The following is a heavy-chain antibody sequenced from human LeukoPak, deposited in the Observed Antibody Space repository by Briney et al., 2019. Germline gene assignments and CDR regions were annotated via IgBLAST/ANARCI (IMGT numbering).Heavy chain of an antibody. J-gene: IGHJ4*02. CDR3: ARGFHEGRFDY. CDR2: ISSSSSYI. V-gene: IGHV3-21*01. Sequence: GGSLRLSCAASGFTFSSYSMKWVRQAPGKGLEWVSSISSSSSYIYYADSVKGRFTISRDNAKNSLYLQMNSLRAEDTAVYYCARGFHEGRFDYWGQGTLVTVSS. CDR1: GFTFSSYS. D-gene: IGHD3-3*01.